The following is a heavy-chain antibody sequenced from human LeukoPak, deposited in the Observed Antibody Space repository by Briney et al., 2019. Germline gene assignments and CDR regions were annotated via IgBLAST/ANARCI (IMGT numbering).Heavy chain of an antibody. Sequence: HSGGSLRLSCAVSGLTFSSSWMDWVRQAPGKGLGWVASINPEGSEKYSADSVKGRFTISRDNAKNSLYLQMDSLRVEDTAFYYCARDLAYSRLDYWGQGMLVTVSS. CDR1: GLTFSSSW. D-gene: IGHD5-18*01. CDR3: ARDLAYSRLDY. CDR2: INPEGSEK. V-gene: IGHV3-7*01. J-gene: IGHJ4*02.